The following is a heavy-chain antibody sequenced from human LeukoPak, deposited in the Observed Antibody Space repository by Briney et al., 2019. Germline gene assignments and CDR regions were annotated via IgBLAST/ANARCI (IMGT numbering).Heavy chain of an antibody. V-gene: IGHV1-69*01. CDR3: AREKNYYGSAHDAFDI. CDR2: IIPIFGTA. CDR1: GGTFSSYA. Sequence: GASVKVSCKASGGTFSSYAISWVRQAPGQGLEWMGGIIPIFGTANYAQKFQDRVTITADESTSTAYMELSSLRSEDTAVYYCAREKNYYGSAHDAFDIWGQGTMVTVSS. D-gene: IGHD3-10*01. J-gene: IGHJ3*02.